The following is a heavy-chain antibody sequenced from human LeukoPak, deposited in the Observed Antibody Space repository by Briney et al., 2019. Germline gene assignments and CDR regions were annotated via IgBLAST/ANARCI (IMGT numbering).Heavy chain of an antibody. J-gene: IGHJ4*02. CDR2: INHSGST. CDR1: GGAFSGYY. Sequence: SETLSLTCAVYGGAFSGYYWSWIRQPPGKGLEWIGEINHSGSTNYNPSLKSRVTISVDTSKNQFSLKLSSVTAADTAVYYCARSKRNIVVVVAVQYLYYFDYWGQGTLVTVSS. V-gene: IGHV4-34*01. CDR3: ARSKRNIVVVVAVQYLYYFDY. D-gene: IGHD2-15*01.